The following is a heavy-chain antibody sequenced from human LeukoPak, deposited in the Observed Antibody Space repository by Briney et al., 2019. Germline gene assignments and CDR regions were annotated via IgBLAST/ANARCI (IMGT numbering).Heavy chain of an antibody. CDR2: IYYSGST. V-gene: IGHV4-39*06. CDR1: GGSISSSSYY. CDR3: ARGSSWNYDDAFDI. J-gene: IGHJ3*02. D-gene: IGHD1-7*01. Sequence: PSETLSLTCTVSGGSISSSSYYWGWIRQPPGKGLEWIGSIYYSGSTYYNPSLKSRVTISVDTSKNQFPLKLSFVTAADTAVYYCARGSSWNYDDAFDIWGQGTMVTVSS.